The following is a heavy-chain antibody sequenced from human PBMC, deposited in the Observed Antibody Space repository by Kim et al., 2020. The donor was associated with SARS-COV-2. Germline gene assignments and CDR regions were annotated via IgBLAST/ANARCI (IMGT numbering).Heavy chain of an antibody. Sequence: GGSLRLSCAASGFTFSSYAMHWVHQAPGKGLEWVAVISYDGSNKYYADSVKGRFTISRDNSKNTLYLQMNSLRAEDTAVYYCARPSSGSYWGYFDYWGQG. D-gene: IGHD1-26*01. CDR3: ARPSSGSYWGYFDY. CDR2: ISYDGSNK. CDR1: GFTFSSYA. V-gene: IGHV3-30-3*01. J-gene: IGHJ4*02.